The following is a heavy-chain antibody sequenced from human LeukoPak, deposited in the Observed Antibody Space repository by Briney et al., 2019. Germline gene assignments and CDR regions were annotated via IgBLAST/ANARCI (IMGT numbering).Heavy chain of an antibody. D-gene: IGHD3-10*01. Sequence: GGTLRPSCAASGFTFSTYGMTWVRQAPGKGLEWVSGISGTAAATFYGDSVKGRFTISRDNSKKTVYLQMNSLRAEDTAVYYCAKRGPGSPQSGKYYFDYWGQGTLVTVSS. J-gene: IGHJ4*02. CDR2: ISGTAAAT. V-gene: IGHV3-23*01. CDR3: AKRGPGSPQSGKYYFDY. CDR1: GFTFSTYG.